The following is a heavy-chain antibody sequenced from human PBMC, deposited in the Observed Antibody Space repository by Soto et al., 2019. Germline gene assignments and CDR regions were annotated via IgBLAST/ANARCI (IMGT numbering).Heavy chain of an antibody. CDR1: GFSFSSYA. CDR2: ISGRVGRA. V-gene: IGHV3-23*01. J-gene: IGHJ4*02. CDR3: AKGRSQGAVAGTSDFDD. D-gene: IGHD6-19*01. Sequence: GGSLRLSCAASGFSFSSYALNWVRQAPGKGLEWVSTISGRVGRAYYADSVKGRFTISRDNSKNALYLQLDSLRAYDTAVYYCAKGRSQGAVAGTSDFDDWGQGTLVTVSS.